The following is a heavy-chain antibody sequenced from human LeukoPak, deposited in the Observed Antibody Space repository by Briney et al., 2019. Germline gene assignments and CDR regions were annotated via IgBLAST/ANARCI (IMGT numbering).Heavy chain of an antibody. D-gene: IGHD6-13*01. Sequence: PGGSLRLSCAASGFTFSSYSMNWVRQAPGKGLEWVSYISSSSSTIYYADSVKGRFTISRDNVKNSLYLQMNSLRAEDTAVYYCARDLDVRRAAGIYLYYYYYGMDVWGQGTTVTVSS. J-gene: IGHJ6*02. CDR3: ARDLDVRRAAGIYLYYYYYGMDV. V-gene: IGHV3-48*04. CDR1: GFTFSSYS. CDR2: ISSSSSTI.